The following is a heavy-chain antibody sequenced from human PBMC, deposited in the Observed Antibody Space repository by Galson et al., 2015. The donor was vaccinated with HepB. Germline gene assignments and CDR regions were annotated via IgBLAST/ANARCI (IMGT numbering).Heavy chain of an antibody. J-gene: IGHJ6*02. CDR3: ARGGNWGADYNAMDV. CDR1: GDSVSSNSAA. CDR2: TYYRSKWYN. D-gene: IGHD7-27*01. Sequence: CAISGDSVSSNSAAWNWIRQSPSRGLEWLGRTYYRSKWYNDYAVSVKSRITINADTSKKQFSLQLKSVTPEDTAVYYCARGGNWGADYNAMDVWGQGTTVTVSS. V-gene: IGHV6-1*01.